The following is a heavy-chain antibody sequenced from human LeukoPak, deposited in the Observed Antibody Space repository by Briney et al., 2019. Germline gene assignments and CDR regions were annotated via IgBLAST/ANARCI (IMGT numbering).Heavy chain of an antibody. CDR3: ARDSGVGGTGNEFDY. CDR2: ISESGGTI. D-gene: IGHD6-13*01. Sequence: GGSLRLSCAASGFTFSSYEMNWVRQAPGKGLEWVSYISESGGTIYYADSVKGRFTISRDNAKNSLLLQMSSLRAEDTAVYYCARDSGVGGTGNEFDYWGQGTLVSVSS. J-gene: IGHJ4*02. CDR1: GFTFSSYE. V-gene: IGHV3-48*03.